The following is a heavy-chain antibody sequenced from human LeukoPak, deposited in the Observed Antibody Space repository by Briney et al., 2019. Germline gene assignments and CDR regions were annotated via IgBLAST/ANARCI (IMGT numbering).Heavy chain of an antibody. Sequence: GASVKVSCKASGYTFTSYGISWVRQAPGQGLEWMGWISAYNGNANYAQKLQGRVTMTTDTSTSTAYMELRSLRSDDTAVYYCARGWSRSGYDFDYYMDVWGKGTTVTVSS. CDR2: ISAYNGNA. D-gene: IGHD5-12*01. CDR1: GYTFTSYG. V-gene: IGHV1-18*01. J-gene: IGHJ6*03. CDR3: ARGWSRSGYDFDYYMDV.